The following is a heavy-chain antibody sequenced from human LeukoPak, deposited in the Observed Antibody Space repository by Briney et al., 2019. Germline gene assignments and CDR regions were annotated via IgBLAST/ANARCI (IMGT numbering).Heavy chain of an antibody. CDR3: ARGARRSEYSSSWYDY. D-gene: IGHD6-13*01. Sequence: ASVKVSCKASGYTFTSYGINWVRQAPGQGLEWMGWISAYNGNTNYAQKLQGRVTMTTDTSTSTAYMELRSLRSDDTAVYYCARGARRSEYSSSWYDYWGQGTLVTVSS. V-gene: IGHV1-18*01. CDR1: GYTFTSYG. J-gene: IGHJ4*02. CDR2: ISAYNGNT.